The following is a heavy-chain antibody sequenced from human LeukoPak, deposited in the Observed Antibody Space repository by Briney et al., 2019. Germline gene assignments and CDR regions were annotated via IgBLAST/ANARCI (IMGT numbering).Heavy chain of an antibody. CDR1: GFTFSSYG. J-gene: IGHJ3*02. V-gene: IGHV3-30*02. CDR3: AKGLSGSYSGYAFDI. CDR2: IRYDGSNK. Sequence: GGSLRLSCAASGFTFSSYGMHWVRQAPGKGLEWVAFIRYDGSNKYYADSVKGRFSISRDNSKNTLFLQMNSLRGEDMAVYYCAKGLSGSYSGYAFDIWGQGTMVTVSS. D-gene: IGHD1-26*01.